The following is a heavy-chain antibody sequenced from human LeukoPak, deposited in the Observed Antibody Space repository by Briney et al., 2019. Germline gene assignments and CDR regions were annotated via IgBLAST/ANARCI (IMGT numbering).Heavy chain of an antibody. J-gene: IGHJ3*02. V-gene: IGHV4-59*01. CDR1: GGSISSYY. CDR3: ARREVTETDAFDI. CDR2: IYYSGST. Sequence: PSETLSLTCTVSGGSISSYYWSWIRQPPGKGLEWIGYIYYSGSTYYNPSLKSRVTISVDTSKNQFSLKLSSVTAADTAVYYCARREVTETDAFDIWGQGTMVTVSS. D-gene: IGHD4-23*01.